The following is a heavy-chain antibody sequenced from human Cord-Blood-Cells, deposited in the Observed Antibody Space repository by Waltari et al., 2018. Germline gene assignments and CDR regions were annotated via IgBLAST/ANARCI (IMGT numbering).Heavy chain of an antibody. V-gene: IGHV3-7*01. CDR1: GFTFSSNW. CDR3: ARSRDYYFDY. Sequence: EVQLVESGGGLVQPGGSLRLSCAASGFTFSSNWMDWVRQAPGKGLEWVANIKQDGSEKYYVDSVKGRFTISRDNAKNSLYLQMNSLRAEDTAVYYCARSRDYYFDYWGQGTLVTVSS. CDR2: IKQDGSEK. J-gene: IGHJ4*02.